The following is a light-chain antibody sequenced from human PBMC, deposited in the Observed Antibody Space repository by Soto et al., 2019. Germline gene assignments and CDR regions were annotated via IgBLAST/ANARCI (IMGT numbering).Light chain of an antibody. CDR2: KAS. Sequence: DIQMTQSPSTLSASVGDRVTITCRASQTISSWLAWYQQKPGKAPKLLIYKASTLKSGVPSRFSGSGSGTEXXXXXXXXXXXXFATYYCQHYNSYSEALGQGTKV. V-gene: IGKV1-5*03. CDR1: QTISSW. J-gene: IGKJ1*01. CDR3: QHYNSYSEA.